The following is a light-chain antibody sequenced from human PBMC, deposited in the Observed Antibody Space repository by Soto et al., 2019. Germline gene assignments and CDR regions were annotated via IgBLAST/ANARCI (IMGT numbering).Light chain of an antibody. V-gene: IGKV1-39*01. CDR1: QSISNY. Sequence: DIQMTQSPSSLSASVGDRVTITCRASQSISNYLNWYHQKPVNAPKLLIYAASSLQTEVPSRFSGSGSGTDFSLTISSLQPEDFATYFCQQSFSTWWTFGQGPKVDI. CDR3: QQSFSTWWT. J-gene: IGKJ1*01. CDR2: AAS.